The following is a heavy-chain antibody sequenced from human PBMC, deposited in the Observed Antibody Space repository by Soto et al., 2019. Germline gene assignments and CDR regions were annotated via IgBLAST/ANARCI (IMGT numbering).Heavy chain of an antibody. Sequence: QVQLVQSGAEVKKPGASVKVSCKASGYTFTGYYMHWVRQAPGQGLEWMGWINPNSGGTNYAQKFQGRVTMTRDTSISTAHMERSRPRSDDTAVYYCARDLTRGDTAMVVWGQGTLVTVSS. CDR3: ARDLTRGDTAMVV. V-gene: IGHV1-2*02. CDR1: GYTFTGYY. J-gene: IGHJ4*02. CDR2: INPNSGGT. D-gene: IGHD5-18*01.